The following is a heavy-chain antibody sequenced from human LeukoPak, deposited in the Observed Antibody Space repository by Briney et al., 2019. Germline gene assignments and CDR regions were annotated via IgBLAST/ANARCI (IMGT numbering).Heavy chain of an antibody. CDR3: AKDADLGATVIGAFDI. CDR2: IKEDGREK. V-gene: IGHV3-7*01. CDR1: GFTFSSYW. J-gene: IGHJ3*02. D-gene: IGHD1-26*01. Sequence: PGGSLRLSCAASGFTFSSYWMSWVRQAPGKGLEWVANIKEDGREKYYVDSVKGRFTISRGNGKNSLYLQMNSLRAEDAAVYYCAKDADLGATVIGAFDIWGQGTMVTVSS.